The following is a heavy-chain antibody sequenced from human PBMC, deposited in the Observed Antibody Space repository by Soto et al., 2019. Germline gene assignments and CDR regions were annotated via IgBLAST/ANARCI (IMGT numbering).Heavy chain of an antibody. CDR1: GFTFSSYA. J-gene: IGHJ3*02. Sequence: GGSLRLSCAASGFTFSSYAMSWVRQAPGKGLEWVSAISGSGGSTYYADSVKGRFTISRDNSKNTLYLQMNSLRAEDTAVYYCAKDAPGERNKILGVVITRPGDAFDIWGQGTMVTVSS. D-gene: IGHD3-3*01. CDR3: AKDAPGERNKILGVVITRPGDAFDI. V-gene: IGHV3-23*01. CDR2: ISGSGGST.